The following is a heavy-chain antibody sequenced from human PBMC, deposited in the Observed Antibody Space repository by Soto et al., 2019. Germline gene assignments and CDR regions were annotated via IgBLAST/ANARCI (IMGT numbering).Heavy chain of an antibody. CDR2: TYYRSNWRH. CDR3: ARGVAGSGFDL. J-gene: IGHJ4*02. D-gene: IGHD6-19*01. V-gene: IGHV6-1*01. CDR1: GCSVSSNTAA. Sequence: QTLSLTCAISGCSVSSNTAAWNLIRASPSRGLEWLGRTYYRSNWRHDYAVSVKSRITVNPDTSKNHFSLQLNSVTPDDTAVYYCARGVAGSGFDLWGQGTLVTVSS.